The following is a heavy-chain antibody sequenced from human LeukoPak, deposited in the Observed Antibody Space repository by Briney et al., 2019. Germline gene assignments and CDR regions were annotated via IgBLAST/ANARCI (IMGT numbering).Heavy chain of an antibody. J-gene: IGHJ4*02. CDR1: GFTFSSYV. Sequence: GGSLRLSCAVSGFTFSSYVMSWVRQAPGKGLEWVSSVSGSGGSTYYADAVKGRFTISRDNAKNTLYLQVNSLRAEDTAVYYCAARGRDYWGQETLVTVSS. D-gene: IGHD6-6*01. CDR3: AARGRDY. V-gene: IGHV3-23*01. CDR2: VSGSGGST.